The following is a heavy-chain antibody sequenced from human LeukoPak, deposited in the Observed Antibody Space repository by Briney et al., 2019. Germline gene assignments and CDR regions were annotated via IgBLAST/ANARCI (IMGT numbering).Heavy chain of an antibody. Sequence: TGGSLRLSCAASGFTVSSNYMSWVRQAPGKGLEWVSVIYSGGSTYYADSVKGRFTISRDNSKNTLYLQMNSLRAEDTAVYYCARDFSPMAFDIWGQGTMVTVSS. CDR3: ARDFSPMAFDI. V-gene: IGHV3-66*01. CDR1: GFTVSSNY. J-gene: IGHJ3*02. CDR2: IYSGGST.